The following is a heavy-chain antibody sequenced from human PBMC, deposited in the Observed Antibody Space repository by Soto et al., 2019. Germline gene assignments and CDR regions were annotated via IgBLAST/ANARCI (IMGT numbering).Heavy chain of an antibody. D-gene: IGHD1-7*01. CDR2: TYHRSKWFY. CDR3: ARSISAITGDGMGV. V-gene: IGHV6-1*01. J-gene: IGHJ6*02. CDR1: GDSVSSNRAA. Sequence: SQTLSLSCDIYGDSVSSNRAAWSWIRQSPSRGLEWLGRTYHRSKWFYDYAVSVKSRITISPDTPKNQFSLQLNSVTPEDTAVYYRARSISAITGDGMGVWGQGTTVTVSS.